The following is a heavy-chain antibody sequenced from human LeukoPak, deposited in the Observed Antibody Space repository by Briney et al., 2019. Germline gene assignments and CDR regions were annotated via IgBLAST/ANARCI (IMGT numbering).Heavy chain of an antibody. J-gene: IGHJ2*01. CDR2: IYWGGVN. D-gene: IGHD6-19*01. V-gene: IGHV3-53*01. CDR1: GFTVSSHY. Sequence: PGGSLRLSCAASGFTVSSHYMSWLRQAPGNGLQWVSLIYWGGVNSLAVTVKVRFMISRDNSQITLFLQLISLRAEAMAVYYCARATSGWFDYWYFDLWGRGTLVTVSS. CDR3: ARATSGWFDYWYFDL.